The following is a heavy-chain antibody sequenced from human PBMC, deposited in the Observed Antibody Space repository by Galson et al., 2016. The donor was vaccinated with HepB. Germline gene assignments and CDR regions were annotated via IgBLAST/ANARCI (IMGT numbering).Heavy chain of an antibody. Sequence: SLRLSCAASGFTFSNAWMNWVRQAPGKGLEWVGRIKSKIDGGTVDYAAPVKGRFTISGDDSKNTLYLQMTSLRTEDTAVYYCTTVLSTASMSGWYDWGFDSWGQGTLVSVS. CDR2: IKSKIDGGTV. CDR3: TTVLSTASMSGWYDWGFDS. V-gene: IGHV3-15*07. CDR1: GFTFSNAW. D-gene: IGHD6-19*01. J-gene: IGHJ4*02.